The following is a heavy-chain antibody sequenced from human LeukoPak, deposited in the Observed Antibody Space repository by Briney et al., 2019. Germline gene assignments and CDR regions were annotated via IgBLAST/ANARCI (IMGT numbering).Heavy chain of an antibody. Sequence: NPSETLSLTCAVSGGSISSSNWWSWVRQPPGKGLEWIGEIYHSGSTNYNPSLKSRVTISVDKSKNQFSLKLSSVTAADTAVYYCASRVAGGQQLWLAWAFDIWGQGTMVTVSS. D-gene: IGHD5-18*01. J-gene: IGHJ3*02. CDR2: IYHSGST. CDR3: ASRVAGGQQLWLAWAFDI. V-gene: IGHV4-4*02. CDR1: GGSISSSNW.